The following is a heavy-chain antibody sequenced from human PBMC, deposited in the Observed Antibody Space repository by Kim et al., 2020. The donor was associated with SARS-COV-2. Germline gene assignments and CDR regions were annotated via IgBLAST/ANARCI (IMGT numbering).Heavy chain of an antibody. CDR3: ARDVRYLDY. V-gene: IGHV3-7*03. J-gene: IGHJ4*02. CDR2: SEK. D-gene: IGHD3-9*01. Sequence: SEKRVLDSVKGGFTIARDNAKDSLYLQMDSLRIEDTAVYYCARDVRYLDYWGQGTLVTVSS.